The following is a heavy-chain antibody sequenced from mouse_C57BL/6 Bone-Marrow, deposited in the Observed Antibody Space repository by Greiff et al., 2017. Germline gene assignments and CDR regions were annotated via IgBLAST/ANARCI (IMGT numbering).Heavy chain of an antibody. Sequence: EVMLVESGGGLVKPGGSLKLSCAASGFTFSSYAMSWVRQTPEKRLEWVATISDGGSYTYYPDNVKGRFTISRDKAKNNLYLQRSHLKSEDTAMYYCASDFYDGDDWGQGTSVTVSS. CDR2: ISDGGSYT. J-gene: IGHJ4*01. D-gene: IGHD2-3*01. V-gene: IGHV5-4*03. CDR3: ASDFYDGDD. CDR1: GFTFSSYA.